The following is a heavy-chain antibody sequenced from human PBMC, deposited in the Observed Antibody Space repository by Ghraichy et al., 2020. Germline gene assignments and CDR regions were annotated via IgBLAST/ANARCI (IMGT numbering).Heavy chain of an antibody. Sequence: SVKVSCKASGGTFSSYAISWVRQAPGQGLEWMGGIIPIFGTANYAQKFQGRVTITADKSTSTAYMELSSLRSEDTAVYYCARELVVPAATMGWFDPWGQGTLVTVSS. D-gene: IGHD2-2*01. J-gene: IGHJ5*02. V-gene: IGHV1-69*06. CDR1: GGTFSSYA. CDR3: ARELVVPAATMGWFDP. CDR2: IIPIFGTA.